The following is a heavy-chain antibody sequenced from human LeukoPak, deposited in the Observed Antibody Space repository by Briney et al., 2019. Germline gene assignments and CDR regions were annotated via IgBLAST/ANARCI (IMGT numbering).Heavy chain of an antibody. Sequence: SVKVSCKASGGTFSSYAISWVRQAPGQGLEWMGGIIPIFGTANYAQKFQGRVTITTDESTSIAYMELRSLRSDDTAVYYCARNYGSGSYSKIDYWGQGTLVTVSS. CDR2: IIPIFGTA. CDR1: GGTFSSYA. V-gene: IGHV1-69*05. CDR3: ARNYGSGSYSKIDY. J-gene: IGHJ4*02. D-gene: IGHD3-10*01.